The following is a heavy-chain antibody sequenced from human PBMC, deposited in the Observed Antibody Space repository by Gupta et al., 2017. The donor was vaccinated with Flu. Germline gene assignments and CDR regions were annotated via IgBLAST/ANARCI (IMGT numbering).Heavy chain of an antibody. V-gene: IGHV3-23*01. CDR1: GFTFSTYA. CDR3: AKDLSLPSNYMVRGRYFDL. Sequence: EVQLLESGGGLVQPGGSLRLSCAASGFTFSTYAMTWVRLAPGKGLEWVSGISGSGAGTYYADSVKGRFTISRDNSKNTLYLQMNNLRADDTAVYYCAKDLSLPSNYMVRGRYFDLWGRGTLVTVSS. J-gene: IGHJ2*01. D-gene: IGHD3-10*01. CDR2: ISGSGAGT.